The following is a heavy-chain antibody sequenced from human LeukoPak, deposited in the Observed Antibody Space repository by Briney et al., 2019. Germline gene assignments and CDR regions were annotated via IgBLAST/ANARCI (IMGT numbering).Heavy chain of an antibody. V-gene: IGHV3-30*02. J-gene: IGHJ6*02. CDR3: ARGRLSYYDSSGDYYYYYGMDV. Sequence: GGSVRLSCGASGFTFSIYGMHWVRQAPGKGLEWVAYIRYDGSNKYYADSVKGRFTISRDNSKNTLYLQMNRQRAEDTTVYYCARGRLSYYDSSGDYYYYYGMDVWGQGTTVTVSS. CDR1: GFTFSIYG. CDR2: IRYDGSNK. D-gene: IGHD3-22*01.